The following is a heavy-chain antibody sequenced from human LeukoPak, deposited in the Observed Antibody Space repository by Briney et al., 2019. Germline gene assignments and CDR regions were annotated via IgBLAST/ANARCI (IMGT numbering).Heavy chain of an antibody. J-gene: IGHJ3*02. V-gene: IGHV1-69*04. CDR3: ARDGHYYYDSSGYDAFDI. Sequence: ILGIANYAQKFQGRVTITADKSTSTAYMELSSLRSEDTAVYYCARDGHYYYDSSGYDAFDIWGQGTMVTVSS. D-gene: IGHD3-22*01. CDR2: ILGIA.